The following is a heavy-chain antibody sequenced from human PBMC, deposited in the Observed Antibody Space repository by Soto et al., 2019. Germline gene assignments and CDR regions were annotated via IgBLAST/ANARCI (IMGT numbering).Heavy chain of an antibody. D-gene: IGHD3-10*01. J-gene: IGHJ4*02. Sequence: WETLSLTCSVSGDSINSRYWSWIRQPPGKGLEWIGYIDYVGSTNYAPSLQSRVTMSVDTSKNQVSLKLRYVTAADTAVYYCVRQRGNYFDFWGQRTLVTVSS. V-gene: IGHV4-59*11. CDR3: VRQRGNYFDF. CDR2: IDYVGST. CDR1: GDSINSRY.